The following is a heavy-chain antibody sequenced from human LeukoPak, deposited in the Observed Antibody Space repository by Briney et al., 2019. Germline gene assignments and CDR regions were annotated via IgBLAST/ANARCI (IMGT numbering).Heavy chain of an antibody. CDR2: IGIRGDT. CDR3: ARGGIQVSSIDEFDY. CDR1: GFTFIDYD. D-gene: IGHD5/OR15-5a*01. Sequence: PGGSLRLSCAASGFTFIDYDMHWVRQVIGKGLEWVSAIGIRGDTHYSGSAKGRFTISRENAESSLYLQMNSLRAEDTAVYYCARGGIQVSSIDEFDYWGQGTLVTVSS. J-gene: IGHJ4*02. V-gene: IGHV3-13*01.